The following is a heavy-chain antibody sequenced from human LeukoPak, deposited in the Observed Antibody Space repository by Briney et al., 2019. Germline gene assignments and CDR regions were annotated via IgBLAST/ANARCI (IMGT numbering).Heavy chain of an antibody. CDR2: INSGGDDT. CDR1: GFTFRTYA. D-gene: IGHD3-10*01. J-gene: IGHJ6*02. V-gene: IGHV3-23*01. Sequence: GASLRLSCAGSGFTFRTYAMGWVRQAPGKGLEWVSSINSGGDDTYYADSVKGRFTISRDNFKNTLYLQMNRLGAEDTAVYYRVKPPRLSIIRGEGMDVWGQGTTVTVSS. CDR3: VKPPRLSIIRGEGMDV.